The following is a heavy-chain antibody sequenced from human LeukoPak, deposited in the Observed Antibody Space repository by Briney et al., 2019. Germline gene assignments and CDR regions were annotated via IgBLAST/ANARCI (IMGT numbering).Heavy chain of an antibody. J-gene: IGHJ4*02. Sequence: GGSLRLSCAASGFTFSSYAMHWVRQAPGRGLEWVAVISYDGSNKYYADSVKGRFTISRDNSKNTLYIQMNSLRAEDTGVYYCARDGERVLAHDYWGQGTLVTVSS. D-gene: IGHD3-10*01. CDR1: GFTFSSYA. V-gene: IGHV3-30*14. CDR3: ARDGERVLAHDY. CDR2: ISYDGSNK.